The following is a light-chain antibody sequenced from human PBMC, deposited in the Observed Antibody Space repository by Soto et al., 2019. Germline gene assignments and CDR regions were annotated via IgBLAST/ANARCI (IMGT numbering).Light chain of an antibody. J-gene: IGKJ2*01. CDR2: DAS. CDR1: QSVSSC. Sequence: EIVLTQSPATLSLSPGERATLSCRASQSVSSCLAWYQQKPGQAPRLLIYDASNRATGIPARFSGSGSGTDFTLTISSLEPEDFAVYYCQQSSNWPVTFGQGTKLEIK. V-gene: IGKV3-11*01. CDR3: QQSSNWPVT.